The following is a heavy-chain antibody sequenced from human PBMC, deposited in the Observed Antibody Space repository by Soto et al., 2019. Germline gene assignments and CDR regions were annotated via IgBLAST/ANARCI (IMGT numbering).Heavy chain of an antibody. CDR2: ISAYNGNT. D-gene: IGHD3-3*01. CDR3: ARDATIFGVVITPDY. CDR1: GYTFTSYG. J-gene: IGHJ4*02. Sequence: ASVKVSCKASGYTFTSYGISWVRQAPGQGLEWMGWISAYNGNTNYAQKLQGRVTMTTDTSTSTAYMELRSLRSDDTAVYYCARDATIFGVVITPDYWGQGTLVTAPQ. V-gene: IGHV1-18*01.